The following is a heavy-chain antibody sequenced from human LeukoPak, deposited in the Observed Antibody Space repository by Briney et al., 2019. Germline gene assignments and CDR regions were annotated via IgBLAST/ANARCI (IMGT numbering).Heavy chain of an antibody. CDR2: TFYTGRT. CDR1: GDSIISNIYW. Sequence: SETLSLTCTVSGDSIISNIYWWDWLPLPPGKGLEWIGPTFYTGRTFYSPSLKSRVTISVDTSKYQFSLDLSSATAADTAVYYCARRRHNFDFYDVWGQGTRVTVSS. J-gene: IGHJ3*01. CDR3: ARRRHNFDFYDV. D-gene: IGHD3/OR15-3a*01. V-gene: IGHV4-39*01.